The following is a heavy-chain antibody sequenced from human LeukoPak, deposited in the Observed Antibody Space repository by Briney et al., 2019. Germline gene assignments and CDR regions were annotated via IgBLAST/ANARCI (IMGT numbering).Heavy chain of an antibody. D-gene: IGHD6-6*01. V-gene: IGHV4-61*02. CDR1: GGSISSGSYY. CDR2: IYTSGST. Sequence: SQTLYLTCNVSGGSISSGSYYWSWIRQPAGQGLEWIGRIYTSGSTNYNPSLKSRVTISVDTSKNQFSLKLSSVTAADTAVYYCNGIAARPRTSYYYYYMDVWGKGTTVTVSS. CDR3: NGIAARPRTSYYYYYMDV. J-gene: IGHJ6*03.